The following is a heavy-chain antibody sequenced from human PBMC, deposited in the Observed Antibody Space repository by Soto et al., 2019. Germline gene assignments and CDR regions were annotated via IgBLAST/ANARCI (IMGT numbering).Heavy chain of an antibody. V-gene: IGHV1-69*08. CDR3: ATGGKLGGGLYV. Sequence: QVQLVQSGAEVKKPGSSLKVSCKASGGTFGRYTISWVRQAPGQGLEWMGLIIPIIETANYAQKFQGRVTTTSDTSTSAAYLAVDGLKTGGAGVYYCATGGKLGGGLYVWCKGTPVLVSS. CDR1: GGTFGRYT. D-gene: IGHD1-26*01. CDR2: IIPIIETA. J-gene: IGHJ6*04.